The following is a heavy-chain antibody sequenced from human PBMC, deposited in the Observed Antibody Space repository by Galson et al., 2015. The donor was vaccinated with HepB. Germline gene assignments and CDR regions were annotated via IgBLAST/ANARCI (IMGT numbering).Heavy chain of an antibody. Sequence: SLRLSCAASGFTFSSYSMNWVRQAPGKGLEWVSSISSSSSYLYYADSVKGRFTISRDNAKNSLYLQMNSLRAEDTAVYYCARALYCSGGSCYFKFDYWGQGTLVTVSS. CDR2: ISSSSSYL. J-gene: IGHJ4*02. CDR3: ARALYCSGGSCYFKFDY. V-gene: IGHV3-21*01. CDR1: GFTFSSYS. D-gene: IGHD2-15*01.